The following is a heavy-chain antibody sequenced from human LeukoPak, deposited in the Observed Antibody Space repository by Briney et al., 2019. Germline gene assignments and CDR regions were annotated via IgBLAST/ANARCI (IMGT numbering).Heavy chain of an antibody. V-gene: IGHV3-15*01. CDR1: GFTFSYAW. CDR2: IKSRTDGGTT. CDR3: STDLQSGRYAPNGR. J-gene: IGHJ4*02. Sequence: GGSLRLSCAASGFTFSYAWMGWVRQAPGKGLEWVGRIKSRTDGGTTDYAAPVKGRFTISRDDSKNTLYLQMNSLKTEDTAVYYCSTDLQSGRYAPNGRWGQRALVTFSS. D-gene: IGHD1-26*01.